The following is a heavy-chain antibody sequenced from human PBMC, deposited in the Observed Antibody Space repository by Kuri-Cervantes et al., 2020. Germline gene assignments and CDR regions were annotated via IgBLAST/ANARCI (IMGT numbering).Heavy chain of an antibody. D-gene: IGHD6-13*01. CDR1: GGSISDYY. J-gene: IGHJ4*02. CDR3: ARVSVAAALDY. CDR2: IYYTGST. Sequence: GSLRLSCTVSGGSISDYYWNWIRQPPGEGLEYIGYIYYTGSTNYNPSLKSRVTISVDRSKNQFSLKLSSVTAADTAVYYCARVSVAAALDYWGQGTLVTVSS. V-gene: IGHV4-59*12.